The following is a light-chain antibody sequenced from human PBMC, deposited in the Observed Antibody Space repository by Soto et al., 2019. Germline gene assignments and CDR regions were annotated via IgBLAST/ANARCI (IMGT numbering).Light chain of an antibody. J-gene: IGKJ1*01. CDR3: QQYGSSPRT. CDR2: GAS. V-gene: IGKV3-20*01. Sequence: EIVLTQSPGTLSWSPGERATLSCRASQSVRSSYLAWYQQKPGQAPRLLIYGASSRATGIPDRFSGSGSGTDFTLTISRLEPEDFAVYYCQQYGSSPRTFGQGTKVEIK. CDR1: QSVRSSY.